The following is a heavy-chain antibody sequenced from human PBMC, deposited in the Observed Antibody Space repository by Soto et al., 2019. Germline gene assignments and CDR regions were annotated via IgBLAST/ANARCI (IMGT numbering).Heavy chain of an antibody. J-gene: IGHJ4*02. Sequence: QVQLQESGPGLVKPSETLSLTCTVSGGSISSYYWSWIRQPPGKGLEWIGYIYYSGSTNYNPSLKSRVTISVDTSKNQFSLKLSSVTAADTAVYYCARVRYYDSSGYYYFDYWGQGTLVTVSS. CDR1: GGSISSYY. CDR2: IYYSGST. CDR3: ARVRYYDSSGYYYFDY. D-gene: IGHD3-22*01. V-gene: IGHV4-59*01.